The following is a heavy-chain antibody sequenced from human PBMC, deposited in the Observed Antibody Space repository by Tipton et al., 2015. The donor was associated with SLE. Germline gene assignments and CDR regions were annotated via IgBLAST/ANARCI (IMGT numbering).Heavy chain of an antibody. Sequence: SLRLSCAGSGFTFSSAWMSWVRQAPGKGLEWVARVKDRTAGETTDYAAPVKGRFTISRDDSKKAVYLQMNGLKTEDTAVYYRISSFRDWGQGTLVTVSS. CDR2: VKDRTAGETT. CDR1: GFTFSSAW. V-gene: IGHV3-15*05. CDR3: ISSFRD. D-gene: IGHD3-16*02. J-gene: IGHJ4*02.